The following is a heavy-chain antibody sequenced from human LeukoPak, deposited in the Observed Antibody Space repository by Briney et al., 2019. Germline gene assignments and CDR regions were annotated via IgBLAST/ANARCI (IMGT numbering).Heavy chain of an antibody. V-gene: IGHV4-34*01. CDR1: GGSFSGYY. CDR2: INHSGST. D-gene: IGHD3-10*01. Sequence: SETLSPTCAVYGGSFSGYYWSWIRQPPGKGLEWIGEINHSGSTNYNPSLKSRVTISVDTSKNQFSLKLSSVTAADTAVCYCARDLGYYYGSGSTDPWGQGTLVTVSS. CDR3: ARDLGYYYGSGSTDP. J-gene: IGHJ5*02.